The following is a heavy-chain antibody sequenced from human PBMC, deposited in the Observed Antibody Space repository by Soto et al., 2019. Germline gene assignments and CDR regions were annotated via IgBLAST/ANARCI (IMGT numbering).Heavy chain of an antibody. V-gene: IGHV1-18*01. CDR2: ISAYNGNT. J-gene: IGHJ4*02. D-gene: IGHD2-2*01. CDR1: GYTFTSYG. CDR3: ERAWGYCSSPSCEPIN. Sequence: QVQLVQSGAEVKKPGDSVKVSCKASGYTFTSYGISWVRQAPGQGLEWMGWISAYNGNTNYAQKLQGRVTMTTDTSTSTAYMELRCLRSDDTAVYYCERAWGYCSSPSCEPINWGQGTLVTVSS.